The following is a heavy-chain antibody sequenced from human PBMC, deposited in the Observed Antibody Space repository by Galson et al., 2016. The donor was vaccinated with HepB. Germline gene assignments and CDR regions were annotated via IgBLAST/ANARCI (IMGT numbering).Heavy chain of an antibody. CDR2: ISSTSGTI. V-gene: IGHV3-11*04. Sequence: SLRLSCAASGFTVSNNYMRWVRQAPGKGLEWVSYISSTSGTIYYVDSVEGRFTISRDNAKSSLYLQMNSLRAEDTAVYYCASDDGATRLSFADWGQGTLVTVSS. CDR1: GFTVSNNY. J-gene: IGHJ4*02. CDR3: ASDDGATRLSFAD. D-gene: IGHD1-26*01.